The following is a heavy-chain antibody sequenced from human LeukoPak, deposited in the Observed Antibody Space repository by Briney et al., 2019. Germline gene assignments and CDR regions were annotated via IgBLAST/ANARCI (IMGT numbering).Heavy chain of an antibody. CDR1: GGTFSSYA. CDR2: IIPIFGTA. V-gene: IGHV1-69*13. D-gene: IGHD3-22*01. Sequence: ASVKVSCKASGGTFSSYAISWVRQAPGQGLEWMGGIIPIFGTANYAQKFQGRVTITADESTSTAYMELSSLRSEDTAVYYCARDRRDYYDSSGYLDYWGQGTLVTVSS. CDR3: ARDRRDYYDSSGYLDY. J-gene: IGHJ4*02.